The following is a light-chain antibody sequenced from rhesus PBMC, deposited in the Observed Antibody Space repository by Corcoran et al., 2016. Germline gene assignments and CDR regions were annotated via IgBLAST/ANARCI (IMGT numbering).Light chain of an antibody. Sequence: DIQMTQSPSSLSASVGDTVTITCRARQGISNYLAWYQQKPGTAPKHLINYAYNLESGVPSRFSGSGSGTDFTLTISSLQPEYFATYYFQQHNSYPPTFGQGTKVEIK. J-gene: IGKJ1*01. CDR3: QQHNSYPPT. CDR2: YAY. CDR1: QGISNY. V-gene: IGKV1S14*01.